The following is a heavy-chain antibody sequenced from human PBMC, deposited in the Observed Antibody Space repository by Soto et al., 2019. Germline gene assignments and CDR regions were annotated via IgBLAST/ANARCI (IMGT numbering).Heavy chain of an antibody. CDR1: RDTFSSYT. V-gene: IGHV1-69*08. CDR2: IIPILTTT. Sequence: QVQLVQSGAEVKKPGSSVKVSCRASRDTFSSYTVNWLRQAPGRGLEWMGRIIPILTTTDYAQNFRGRLTITADKSTNTVYMELSSLRSEDTAVYYCASRRYCGYDCYYKHYYGMDVWGQGTTVTVAS. J-gene: IGHJ6*02. CDR3: ASRRYCGYDCYYKHYYGMDV. D-gene: IGHD2-21*02.